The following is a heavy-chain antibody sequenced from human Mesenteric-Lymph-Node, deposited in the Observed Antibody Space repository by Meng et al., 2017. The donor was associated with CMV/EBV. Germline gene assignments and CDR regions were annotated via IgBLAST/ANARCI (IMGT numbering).Heavy chain of an antibody. CDR1: GGSFSDYY. V-gene: IGHV3-11*06. D-gene: IGHD1-26*01. CDR2: ISSSSSYI. J-gene: IGHJ4*02. CDR3: ARVGRDDY. Sequence: LSLTCAVYGGSFSDYYWSWIRQPPGKGLEWVSSISSSSSYIYYADSVKGRFTISRDNAKNSLYLQMNSLRAEDTAVYYCARVGRDDYWGQGTLVTVSS.